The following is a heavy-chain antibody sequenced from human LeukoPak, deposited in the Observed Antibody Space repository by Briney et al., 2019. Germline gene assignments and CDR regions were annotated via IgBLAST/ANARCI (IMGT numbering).Heavy chain of an antibody. J-gene: IGHJ4*02. CDR3: ARLGDSSSRLYCFDY. CDR1: RDSLRNQY. D-gene: IGHD6-6*01. CDR2: MFYSGST. Sequence: SETLSLTCTVSRDSLRNQYWSWVRQPPGKALEWIGYMFYSGSTSYNPSLKSRVTISIDTSKNQFSLKLSSATAADTAVYYCARLGDSSSRLYCFDYWGQGTLVTVSS. V-gene: IGHV4-59*08.